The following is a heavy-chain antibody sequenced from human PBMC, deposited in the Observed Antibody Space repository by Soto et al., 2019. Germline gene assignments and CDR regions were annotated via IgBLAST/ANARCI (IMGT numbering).Heavy chain of an antibody. V-gene: IGHV1-18*01. CDR3: ARDRVGLRRTTPPSDAFQI. Sequence: QVQLVQSGAEVKNPGASVKVSCTASGYTFINYAISWVRQAPGQGLEWMGWISAYNGNTVYAQKFQGRFTMTTDTSTSTAYLELRSLTSDDAAVYYCARDRVGLRRTTPPSDAFQIWGQGTVVTVSS. D-gene: IGHD4-17*01. J-gene: IGHJ3*02. CDR1: GYTFINYA. CDR2: ISAYNGNT.